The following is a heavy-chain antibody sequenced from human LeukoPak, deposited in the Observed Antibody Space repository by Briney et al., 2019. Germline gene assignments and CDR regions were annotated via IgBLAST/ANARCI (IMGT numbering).Heavy chain of an antibody. CDR1: GYTFTGYY. CDR2: IIPIFGTA. CDR3: ARSTRTDYYDSSGDLDY. Sequence: SVKVSCKASGYTFTGYYMHWVRQAPGQGLEWMGRIIPIFGTANYAQKFQGRVTITTDESTSTAYMELSSLRSEDTAVYYCARSTRTDYYDSSGDLDYWGQGTLVTVSS. J-gene: IGHJ4*02. D-gene: IGHD3-22*01. V-gene: IGHV1-69*05.